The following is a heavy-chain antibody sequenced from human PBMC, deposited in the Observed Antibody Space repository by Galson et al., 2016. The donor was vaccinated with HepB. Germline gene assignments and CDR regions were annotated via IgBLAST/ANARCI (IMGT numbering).Heavy chain of an antibody. J-gene: IGHJ4*02. V-gene: IGHV4-39*01. CDR3: ARHDWSGYSYGYDY. D-gene: IGHD5-18*01. CDR2: IHYSGNT. Sequence: SETLSLTCSVSGGSISSSSSYWGWIRQPPGKGLEWIGSIHYSGNTYYNPPLKSRVTISVDTSKNQLSLKLSFVTAADTAVYYCARHDWSGYSYGYDYWGQGTLVTVSS. CDR1: GGSISSSSSY.